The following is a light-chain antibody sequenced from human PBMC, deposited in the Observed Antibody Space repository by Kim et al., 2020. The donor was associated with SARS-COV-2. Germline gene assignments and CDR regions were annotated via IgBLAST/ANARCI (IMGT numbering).Light chain of an antibody. CDR1: NTGSRS. V-gene: IGLV3-21*04. J-gene: IGLJ3*02. CDR3: QVLDSSSDDRV. Sequence: PGKAARICCWGNNTGSRSDHSYQQQPEQAPALVIYYDNDRPSGIPARFSGSNSGNTATLTLSRVEAEDEADYYCQVLDSSSDDRVFGGGTQLTVL. CDR2: YDN.